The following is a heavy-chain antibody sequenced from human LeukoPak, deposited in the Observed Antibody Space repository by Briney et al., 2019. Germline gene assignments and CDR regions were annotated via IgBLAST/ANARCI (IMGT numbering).Heavy chain of an antibody. CDR2: INHSGST. V-gene: IGHV4-34*01. J-gene: IGHJ4*02. Sequence: SETLSLTCAVYGGSFSGYYWSWIRQPPGKGLEWIGEINHSGSTNYNPSLKSRVTISVDTSKNQFSLKLSSVTAADTAVYYCARAGGYDYVWGSYRPNGGFDYWGQGTLVTVSS. CDR1: GGSFSGYY. CDR3: ARAGGYDYVWGSYRPNGGFDY. D-gene: IGHD3-16*02.